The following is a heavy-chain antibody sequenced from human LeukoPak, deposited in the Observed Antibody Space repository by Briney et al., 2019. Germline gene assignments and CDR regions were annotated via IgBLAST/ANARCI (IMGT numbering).Heavy chain of an antibody. Sequence: PGGTLRLSCAASGFTFSSYGMSWVRQAPGKGLEWVSAISGSGGSTYYADSVKGRFTISRDNSKNTLYLQMTSLRAEDTTVYYCAKDLVTTLSFDYWGQGTLATVSS. CDR3: AKDLVTTLSFDY. CDR2: ISGSGGST. CDR1: GFTFSSYG. J-gene: IGHJ4*02. D-gene: IGHD4-17*01. V-gene: IGHV3-23*01.